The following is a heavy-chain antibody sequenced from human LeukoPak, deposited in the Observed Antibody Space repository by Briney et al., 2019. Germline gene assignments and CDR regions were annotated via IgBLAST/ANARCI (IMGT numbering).Heavy chain of an antibody. CDR3: AKDRYSSGWDHWFDP. Sequence: GGSLRLSCAASGFTFSSYGMHWVRQAPGKGLEWVAVISYDGSNKYYADSVKGRFTISRDNSKNTLYLQMNSLRAEDTAVNYCAKDRYSSGWDHWFDPWGQGTLVTVSS. J-gene: IGHJ5*02. V-gene: IGHV3-30*18. CDR2: ISYDGSNK. CDR1: GFTFSSYG. D-gene: IGHD6-19*01.